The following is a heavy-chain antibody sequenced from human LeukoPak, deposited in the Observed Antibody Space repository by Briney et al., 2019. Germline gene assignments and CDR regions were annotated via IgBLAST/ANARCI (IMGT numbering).Heavy chain of an antibody. J-gene: IGHJ4*02. CDR3: AKDSVWFGEPYFDY. V-gene: IGHV3-11*04. Sequence: GGSLRLSCAASGFTFSDYYMSWIRQAPGKGLEWVSYISSSGSTIYYADSVKGRFTISRDNSKNTLYLQMNSLRAEDTAVYYCAKDSVWFGEPYFDYWGQGTLVTVSS. CDR1: GFTFSDYY. D-gene: IGHD3-10*01. CDR2: ISSSGSTI.